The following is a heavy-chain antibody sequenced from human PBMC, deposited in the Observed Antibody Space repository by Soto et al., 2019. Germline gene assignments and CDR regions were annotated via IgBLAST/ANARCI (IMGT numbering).Heavy chain of an antibody. CDR3: AREGYCSGGSCYRTIDY. J-gene: IGHJ4*02. CDR2: IIPIFGTA. Sequence: GASVKVSCKASGGTFSSYAISWVRQAPGQGLEWMGGIIPIFGTANYAQKFQGRVTITADESTSTAYMELSSLRSEDTAVYYCAREGYCSGGSCYRTIDYWGQGTLVTVSS. CDR1: GGTFSSYA. V-gene: IGHV1-69*13. D-gene: IGHD2-15*01.